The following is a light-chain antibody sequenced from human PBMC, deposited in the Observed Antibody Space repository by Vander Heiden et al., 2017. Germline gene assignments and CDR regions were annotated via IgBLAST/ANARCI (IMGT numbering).Light chain of an antibody. Sequence: DVVMPQTPLGVSVTPGQPASITDKSTQSLLHSDGKTYLYWYLQKPGQPPQLLMYEIPSGFSGVPDRFSGSGSGTDFTLKISRVEAEDVGVYYCMQSVATPYTFGQWTKLEI. J-gene: IGKJ2*01. CDR3: MQSVATPYT. CDR1: QSLLHSDGKTY. CDR2: EIP. V-gene: IGKV2D-29*01.